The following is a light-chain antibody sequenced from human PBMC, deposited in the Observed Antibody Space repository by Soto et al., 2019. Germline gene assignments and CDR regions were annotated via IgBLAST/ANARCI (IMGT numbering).Light chain of an antibody. CDR2: GAS. CDR1: QSVSSN. CDR3: QQYNNWPPRDS. J-gene: IGKJ2*01. V-gene: IGKV3-15*01. Sequence: ESVLTQSPGTLSLSPGERATLSCRASQSVSSNYLAWYQQKPGQAPRLLIYGASTRATGIPARFSGSGSGTDFTLTISSLQSEDFAVYYCQQYNNWPPRDSFGQGTKLEIK.